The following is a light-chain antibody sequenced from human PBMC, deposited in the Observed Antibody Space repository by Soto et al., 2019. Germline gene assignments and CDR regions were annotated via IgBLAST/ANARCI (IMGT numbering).Light chain of an antibody. J-gene: IGLJ2*01. Sequence: QSVLTQPASVSGSPGQSITTSCTGTSSAIGAYNFVSWYQQHPGKAPKLMLYDVNIRPSGVSNRFSGSKSGNTASLTISGLQAEDEADYYCTSWTTSTTMIFGGGTKVTVL. CDR1: SSAIGAYNF. V-gene: IGLV2-14*03. CDR3: TSWTTSTTMI. CDR2: DVN.